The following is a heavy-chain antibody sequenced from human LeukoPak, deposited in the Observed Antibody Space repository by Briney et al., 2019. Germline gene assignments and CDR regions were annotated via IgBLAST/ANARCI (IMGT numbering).Heavy chain of an antibody. V-gene: IGHV3-23*01. J-gene: IGHJ4*02. CDR1: GFTFSSYA. CDR3: AKDIGYYGSGSYPYYFDY. D-gene: IGHD3-10*01. CDR2: ISGSGGTT. Sequence: GGSLRLSCAASGFTFSSYAMSWVRQAPGKGLEWVSAISGSGGTTYNADSVKGRFTISRDNSKNTLYLQMNSLRAEDTAVYYCAKDIGYYGSGSYPYYFDYWGRGTLVTVSS.